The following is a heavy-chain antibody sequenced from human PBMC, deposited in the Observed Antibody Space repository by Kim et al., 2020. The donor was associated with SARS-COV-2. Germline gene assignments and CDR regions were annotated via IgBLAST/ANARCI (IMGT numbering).Heavy chain of an antibody. V-gene: IGHV3-21*01. CDR2: ISSSSSYI. CDR1: GFTFSSYS. J-gene: IGHJ6*02. D-gene: IGHD3-10*01. Sequence: GGSLRLSCAASGFTFSSYSMNWVRQAPGKGLEWVSSISSSSSYIYYADSVKGRFTISGDNAKNSLYLQMNSLRAEDTAVYYCASSGGGRYYYYGMDVWGQGTTVTVSS. CDR3: ASSGGGRYYYYGMDV.